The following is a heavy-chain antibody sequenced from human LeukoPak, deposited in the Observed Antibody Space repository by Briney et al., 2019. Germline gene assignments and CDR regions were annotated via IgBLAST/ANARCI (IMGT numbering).Heavy chain of an antibody. Sequence: SETLSLTCTVSGGSISSGDYYWSWIRQPPGKGLEWIGYIYYSGSTYYNPSLKSRVTISVDTSKNQFSLKLSSVTAADTAVYYCARLGCSSTSCNPGKSYYYYYYMDVWGKGTTVTVSS. CDR2: IYYSGST. CDR3: ARLGCSSTSCNPGKSYYYYYYMDV. J-gene: IGHJ6*03. CDR1: GGSISSGDYY. V-gene: IGHV4-30-4*08. D-gene: IGHD2-2*01.